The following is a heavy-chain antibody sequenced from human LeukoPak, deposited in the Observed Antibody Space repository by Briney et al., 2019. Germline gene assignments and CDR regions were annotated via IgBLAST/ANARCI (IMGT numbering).Heavy chain of an antibody. D-gene: IGHD1-26*01. CDR3: VRDRSESSFYGPFLDY. V-gene: IGHV1-69*04. J-gene: IGHJ4*02. CDR1: GGTFSSYA. Sequence: ASVKVSCKASGGTFSSYAISWVRQAPGQGLEWMGRIIPIFGIANYAQKFQGRVTITADKSTSTAYMELSSLRSEDTAVYYCVRDRSESSFYGPFLDYWGQGTLVTVSS. CDR2: IIPIFGIA.